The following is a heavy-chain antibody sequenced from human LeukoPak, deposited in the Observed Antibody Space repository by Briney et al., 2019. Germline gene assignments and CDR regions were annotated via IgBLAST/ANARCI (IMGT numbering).Heavy chain of an antibody. J-gene: IGHJ4*02. D-gene: IGHD3-3*01. Sequence: PSETLSLTCTVSGGSISSSSYYWGWIRQPPGKGLEWIGSIYYSGSTYYNPSLKSRVTISVDTSKNQFSLKLSSVTAADTAVYYCARDTIPGRYWGQGTLVTVSS. CDR2: IYYSGST. CDR1: GGSISSSSYY. V-gene: IGHV4-39*07. CDR3: ARDTIPGRY.